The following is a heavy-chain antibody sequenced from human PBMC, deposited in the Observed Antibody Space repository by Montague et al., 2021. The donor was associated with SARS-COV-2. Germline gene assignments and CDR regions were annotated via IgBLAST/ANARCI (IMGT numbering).Heavy chain of an antibody. D-gene: IGHD6-19*01. CDR1: GGSISSSNYY. J-gene: IGHJ4*02. CDR3: ARDIAVAGLFVY. V-gene: IGHV4-61*02. CDR2: ISISGST. Sequence: TLSLTCTVSGGSISSSNYYWSWIRQPAGKGLEWIGRISISGSTNYNPSLKSRVTISVDTSKNQFSLKLSSVTAADTAVYYCARDIAVAGLFVYWGQGTLVTVSS.